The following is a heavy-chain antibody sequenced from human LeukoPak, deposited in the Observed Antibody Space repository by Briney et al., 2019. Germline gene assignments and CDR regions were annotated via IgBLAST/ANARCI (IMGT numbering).Heavy chain of an antibody. CDR3: AIGYCSGGSCYVFDY. Sequence: ASVKVSCKASGYTFSSYAMHWVRQAPGQRLEWMGWINACNGNTKYSQKFQGRVTITRDTSASTAYMELSSLRSEDTAVYYCAIGYCSGGSCYVFDYWGQGTLVTVSS. V-gene: IGHV1-3*01. CDR2: INACNGNT. CDR1: GYTFSSYA. D-gene: IGHD2-15*01. J-gene: IGHJ4*02.